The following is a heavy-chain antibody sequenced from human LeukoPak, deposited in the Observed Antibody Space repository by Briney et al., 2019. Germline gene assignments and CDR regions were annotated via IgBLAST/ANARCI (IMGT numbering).Heavy chain of an antibody. V-gene: IGHV3-66*02. D-gene: IGHD4-17*01. CDR1: GFTVSSNY. Sequence: PGGSLRLSCAASGFTVSSNYMSWVRQAPGKGLEWVSVIYSGGSTYYADSVKGRFTISRDNSKNTLYLQMNSLRAEDTAVYYCARDRDYGDYTPDLWGRGTLVTVSS. CDR2: IYSGGST. J-gene: IGHJ2*01. CDR3: ARDRDYGDYTPDL.